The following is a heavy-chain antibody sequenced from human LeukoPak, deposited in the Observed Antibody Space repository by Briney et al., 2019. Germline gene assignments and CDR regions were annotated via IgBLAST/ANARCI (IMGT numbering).Heavy chain of an antibody. V-gene: IGHV3-21*01. J-gene: IGHJ3*02. CDR1: GFTFSSYS. CDR2: ISSSSSYI. Sequence: GGSLRLSCAASGFTFSSYSMIWVRQAPGKGLEWVSSISSSSSYIYYADSVKGRFTISRDNAKNSLYLQMNSLRAEDTAVYYCARAVAGTGAFDIWGQGTMVTVSS. D-gene: IGHD6-19*01. CDR3: ARAVAGTGAFDI.